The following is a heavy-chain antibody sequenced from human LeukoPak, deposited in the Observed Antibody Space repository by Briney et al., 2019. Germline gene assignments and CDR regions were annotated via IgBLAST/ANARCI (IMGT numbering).Heavy chain of an antibody. CDR1: AASIISYT. J-gene: IGHJ3*02. CDR3: ARPNSIGWYGVYDI. Sequence: SHTLSPTCTLSAASIISYTCGWIRHPPRKGREWGGHIYFSGSTNYNTPLKSRVTISVDAAKNQFSLKLTSVTAADTAVYYCARPNSIGWYGVYDIWGQGAMVTVS. D-gene: IGHD6-19*01. V-gene: IGHV4-59*08. CDR2: IYFSGST.